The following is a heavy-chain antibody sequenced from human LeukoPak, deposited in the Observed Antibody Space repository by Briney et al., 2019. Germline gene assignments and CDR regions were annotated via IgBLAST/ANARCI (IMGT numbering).Heavy chain of an antibody. D-gene: IGHD6-19*01. CDR1: GFTFSSYD. CDR3: ARGSSGLYFDY. V-gene: IGHV3-13*01. Sequence: GGSLRLSCAASGFTFSSYDMHWVRQATGKGLEWVSAIGTAGDTYYPGSVKGRFTISRENAKNSLYLQMNSLRAGDTAVHYCARGSSGLYFDYWGQGTLVTVSS. J-gene: IGHJ4*02. CDR2: IGTAGDT.